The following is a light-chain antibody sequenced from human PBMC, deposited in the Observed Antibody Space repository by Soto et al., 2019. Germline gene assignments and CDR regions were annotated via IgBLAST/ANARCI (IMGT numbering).Light chain of an antibody. J-gene: IGKJ1*01. V-gene: IGKV4-1*01. CDR3: HQYHSAPQT. CDR1: QSVLYSPNNKNY. CDR2: WAS. Sequence: DIVMTQSPDSLAVSLGERATINCKSSQSVLYSPNNKNYLAWYQQKPGQPPKLLVYWASTRESGVTDRFSGSGSGTDFTLTISSLQAEDAAVYYCHQYHSAPQTLGQGTKVQIK.